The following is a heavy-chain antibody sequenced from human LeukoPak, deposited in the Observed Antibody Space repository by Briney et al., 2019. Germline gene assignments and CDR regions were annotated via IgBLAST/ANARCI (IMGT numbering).Heavy chain of an antibody. CDR3: VRDLGVDTSMIFFDY. CDR1: GYTFTSFG. J-gene: IGHJ4*02. Sequence: ASVTVSCKPSGYTFTSFGISWVRQAPGQGLEWMGWISAYNGNINYAQKLQGRVTMTTDTSTSTAYMELRSLRSDDTAMFYCVRDLGVDTSMIFFDYWGQGTLVTVSS. CDR2: ISAYNGNI. V-gene: IGHV1-18*01. D-gene: IGHD3-16*01.